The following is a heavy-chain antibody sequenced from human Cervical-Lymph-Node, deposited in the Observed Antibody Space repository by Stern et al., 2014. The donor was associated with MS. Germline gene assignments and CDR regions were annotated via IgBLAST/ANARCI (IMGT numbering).Heavy chain of an antibody. V-gene: IGHV1-69*09. CDR3: VRDVVETPMPRYIDL. CDR1: GGTFSGYT. CDR2: VIPIPGSA. Sequence: VQLVESGPELKKPGSSVKVSCRASGGTFSGYTISWMRQAPGQGLEWMGRVIPIPGSANYAQRFPGRVTITADRSSSTTYMEVRNLKSDDTAVYFCVRDVVETPMPRYIDLWGRGTQVTVSS. J-gene: IGHJ2*01. D-gene: IGHD2-2*01.